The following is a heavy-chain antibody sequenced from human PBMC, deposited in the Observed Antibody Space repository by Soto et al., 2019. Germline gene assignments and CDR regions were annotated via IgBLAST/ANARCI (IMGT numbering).Heavy chain of an antibody. D-gene: IGHD3-22*01. Sequence: PSETLSLTCTVSGGSISSYYWSWIRQPPGKGLEWIGYIYYSGSTNYNPSLKSRVTISVDTSKNQFSLKLSSVTAADTAVYYCARGGDSSGYYYSRTGYYGMDVWGQGTTVTVSS. CDR2: IYYSGST. CDR1: GGSISSYY. V-gene: IGHV4-59*08. J-gene: IGHJ6*02. CDR3: ARGGDSSGYYYSRTGYYGMDV.